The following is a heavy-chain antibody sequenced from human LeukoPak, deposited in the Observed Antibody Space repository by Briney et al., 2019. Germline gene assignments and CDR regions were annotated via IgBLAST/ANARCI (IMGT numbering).Heavy chain of an antibody. CDR3: ARHIGPVIVDAFDI. Sequence: PSETLSLTCTVSGGSISSSSYYWGWIRQPPGKGLEWIGSIYYSGSTYYNPSLKSRVTISVDTSKNQFSLKLSSVTAADTAVYYCARHIGPVIVDAFDIWGQGTMVTVSS. D-gene: IGHD3-16*02. CDR2: IYYSGST. V-gene: IGHV4-39*01. J-gene: IGHJ3*02. CDR1: GGSISSSSYY.